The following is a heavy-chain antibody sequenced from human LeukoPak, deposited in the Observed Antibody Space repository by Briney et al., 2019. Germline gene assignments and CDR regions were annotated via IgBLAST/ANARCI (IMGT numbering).Heavy chain of an antibody. D-gene: IGHD3-9*01. V-gene: IGHV3-23*01. CDR1: GFTFSSYA. CDR2: ISGSGGST. CDR3: ARDASWYDILTGYYKLYYFDY. Sequence: PGGSLRLSCAASGFTFSSYAMSWVRQAPGKGLEWVSAISGSGGSTYYADSVKGRFTISRDNSKNTLYLQMNSLRAEDTAVYYCARDASWYDILTGYYKLYYFDYWGQGTLVTVSS. J-gene: IGHJ4*02.